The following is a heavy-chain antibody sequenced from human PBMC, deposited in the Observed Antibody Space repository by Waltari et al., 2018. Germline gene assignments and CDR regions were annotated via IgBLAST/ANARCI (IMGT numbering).Heavy chain of an antibody. CDR1: GFTFGAYA. CDR2: IRSKAYGGTT. J-gene: IGHJ3*02. D-gene: IGHD3-16*01. Sequence: EVQLVESGGGLVQPGRSLRLSCTASGFTFGAYAMTWFRQAPGKGLEWVGFIRSKAYGGTTEYAASVKGRFTISRDDSKSIAYLQMNSLKTEDTAVYYCTPYTRAAFDIWGQGTMVTVSS. CDR3: TPYTRAAFDI. V-gene: IGHV3-49*03.